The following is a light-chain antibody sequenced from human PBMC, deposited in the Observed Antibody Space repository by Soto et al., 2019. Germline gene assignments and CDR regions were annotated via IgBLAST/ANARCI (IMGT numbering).Light chain of an antibody. V-gene: IGLV2-14*01. CDR1: SSDVGGYNY. CDR3: SSDTSSITLV. Sequence: QSVLTQPASVSGSPGQSITISCTGTSSDVGGYNYVSWYQQHPGKAPKLMIDDVNNRPSGVSNRFSGSKSGNTASLTISGLQAEDEGDYYCSSDTSSITLVFGGGTKVTVL. J-gene: IGLJ2*01. CDR2: DVN.